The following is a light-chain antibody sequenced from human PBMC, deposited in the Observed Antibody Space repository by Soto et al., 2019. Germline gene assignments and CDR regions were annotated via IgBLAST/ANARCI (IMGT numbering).Light chain of an antibody. CDR1: ESVAGH. CDR3: QQYDGWPRT. V-gene: IGKV3-15*01. J-gene: IGKJ1*01. Sequence: EIVLTQSPGTLSVSPGERATLSCRASESVAGHLAWYQQKPGQAPRLLIHGASIRATGIPVRFSGSGSGTEFTLTISSLQSEDFAVYYCQQYDGWPRTFGQGTKVDIK. CDR2: GAS.